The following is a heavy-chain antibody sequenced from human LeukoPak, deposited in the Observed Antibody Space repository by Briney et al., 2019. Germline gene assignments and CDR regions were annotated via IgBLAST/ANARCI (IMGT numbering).Heavy chain of an antibody. CDR2: ISSGSSTI. J-gene: IGHJ4*02. CDR1: GFSFSSYT. V-gene: IGHV3-48*01. D-gene: IGHD2-15*01. CDR3: ARGYCSGGSCYNLDC. Sequence: GGSLRLSCAASGFSFSSYTMNWVRQAPGKGLEWTSYISSGSSTIYYADSVKGRFTISRDNAKNSLYLQMNSLRAEDTAVYYCARGYCSGGSCYNLDCWGQGTLVTVSS.